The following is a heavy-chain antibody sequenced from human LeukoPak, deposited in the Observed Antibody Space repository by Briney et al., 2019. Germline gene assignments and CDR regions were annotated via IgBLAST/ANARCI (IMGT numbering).Heavy chain of an antibody. J-gene: IGHJ6*03. CDR3: ASPPDIVVEPDAITDYYYMAV. Sequence: GGSLRLSCAASGFTFSSYNLNWVRQAPGKGLEWVSLISSSSSAKYYVDSVRGRFTISRDNAKNSLYLQMNSLRAEDTAVYYCASPPDIVVEPDAITDYYYMAVWGKGTTVTVSS. D-gene: IGHD2-2*02. CDR1: GFTFSSYN. V-gene: IGHV3-48*04. CDR2: ISSSSSAK.